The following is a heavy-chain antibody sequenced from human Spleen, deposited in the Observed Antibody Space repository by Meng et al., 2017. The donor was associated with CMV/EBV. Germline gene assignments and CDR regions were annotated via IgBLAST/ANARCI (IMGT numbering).Heavy chain of an antibody. D-gene: IGHD5-18*01. CDR2: IYYSGST. J-gene: IGHJ4*02. CDR1: GGSISSYY. CDR3: ARTGYSYGSGLDY. Sequence: SETLSLTCTVSGGSISSYYWSWIRQPPGKGLDWIGSIYYSGSTYYNPSLKSRVTISVDTSTNQFSLRLTSVTAADTAVYYCARTGYSYGSGLDYWGQGTLVTVSS. V-gene: IGHV4-59*01.